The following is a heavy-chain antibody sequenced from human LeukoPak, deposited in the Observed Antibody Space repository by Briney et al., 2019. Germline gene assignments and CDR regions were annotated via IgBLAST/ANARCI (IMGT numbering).Heavy chain of an antibody. D-gene: IGHD3-16*01. CDR2: VYYSGST. J-gene: IGHJ4*02. Sequence: PSETLSLTCTASGDSFSPYYWSWLRQPPGKGLEWLGYVYYSGSTTYNPSLKSRVTISVDTSKNQFSLKLNSVTAADTAVYFCARARGSSYVVFFFDYWGQGTLVTVSS. CDR1: GDSFSPYY. V-gene: IGHV4-59*01. CDR3: ARARGSSYVVFFFDY.